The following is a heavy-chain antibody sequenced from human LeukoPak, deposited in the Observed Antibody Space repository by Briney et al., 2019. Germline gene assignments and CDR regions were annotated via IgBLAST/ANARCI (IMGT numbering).Heavy chain of an antibody. CDR2: IGAEGDT. V-gene: IGHV3-23*01. D-gene: IGHD4-17*01. CDR3: VKSATVTTPRGRFYV. CDR1: GFTFSTYA. J-gene: IGHJ3*01. Sequence: PGGSLRLSCAASGFTFSTYAMSWVRQAPGKGLQWVAFIGAEGDTYYAESVKGRFTVSRDNSRNTIYLHLNSLTGDDTATYYCVKSATVTTPRGRFYVWGQGTMVTVSS.